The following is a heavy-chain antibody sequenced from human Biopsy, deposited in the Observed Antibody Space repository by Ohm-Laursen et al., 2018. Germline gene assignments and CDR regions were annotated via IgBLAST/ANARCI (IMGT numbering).Heavy chain of an antibody. CDR2: RIPYFNTI. D-gene: IGHD2-15*01. V-gene: IGHV1-69*01. J-gene: IGHJ4*02. Sequence: SSVKVSCKASGVTFDTYAFGWVRQAPGQGLEWMGGRIPYFNTIWYAQNFQDRVVITAERSARTTDMQLSGLKTEDTAVYYCARMFARPGPCSGGTCYPGDDYWGQGTLVTVSS. CDR1: GVTFDTYA. CDR3: ARMFARPGPCSGGTCYPGDDY.